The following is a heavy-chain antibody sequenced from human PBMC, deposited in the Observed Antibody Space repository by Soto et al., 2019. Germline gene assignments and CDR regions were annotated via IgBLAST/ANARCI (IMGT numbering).Heavy chain of an antibody. Sequence: GASVKVSCKASGNSFTTYSLHWVRQAPGQSLEWMGWFDAGNRITKFSQKFQGRITISRDTSTSTAYMELRSLRSDDTAVYYCARGVTPYYFDYRGQTTLVTVSS. CDR3: ARGVTPYYFDY. CDR1: GNSFTTYS. D-gene: IGHD4-4*01. CDR2: FDAGNRIT. J-gene: IGHJ4*02. V-gene: IGHV1-3*01.